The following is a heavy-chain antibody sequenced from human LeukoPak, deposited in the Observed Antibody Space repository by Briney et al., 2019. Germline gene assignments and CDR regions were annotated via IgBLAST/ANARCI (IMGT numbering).Heavy chain of an antibody. CDR2: IHYSGNT. J-gene: IGHJ5*01. D-gene: IGHD2-2*01. CDR1: GGSINSYY. CDR3: ARLWGYCSSTSCYGASYFDS. Sequence: SETLSLTCTVAGGSINSYYWSWIRQPPGKGLEWMGYIHYSGNTNYNPSLKSRVTISIDMYKKQFSLKLSSVTAADTAVYYCARLWGYCSSTSCYGASYFDSWGQGTLVTVSS. V-gene: IGHV4-59*01.